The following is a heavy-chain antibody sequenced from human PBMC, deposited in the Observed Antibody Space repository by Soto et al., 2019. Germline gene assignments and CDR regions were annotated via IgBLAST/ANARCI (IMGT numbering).Heavy chain of an antibody. CDR1: GYTFTSYA. CDR3: ARALTIFGVVIGY. D-gene: IGHD3-3*01. V-gene: IGHV1-3*01. J-gene: IGHJ4*02. Sequence: GASVKVSCKASGYTFTSYAMHWVRQAPGQRLEWMGWINAGNGNTKYSQKFQGRVTITRDTSASTAYMELSSLRSEDTAVYYCARALTIFGVVIGYWGQGTLVTVSP. CDR2: INAGNGNT.